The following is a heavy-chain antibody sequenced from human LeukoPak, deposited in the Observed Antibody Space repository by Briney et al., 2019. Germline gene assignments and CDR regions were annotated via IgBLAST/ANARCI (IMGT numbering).Heavy chain of an antibody. V-gene: IGHV3-7*01. Sequence: GGSLRLSCAASGFTFSNYWMSWVRQAPGKGLEWVANIKQDGSEKYYVDSVKGRFTISRDNAKNSLYLQMNSLRAEDTAVYYCARIEGQGVITIFGVVNYFDYWGQGTLVTVSS. D-gene: IGHD3-3*01. CDR1: GFTFSNYW. J-gene: IGHJ4*02. CDR2: IKQDGSEK. CDR3: ARIEGQGVITIFGVVNYFDY.